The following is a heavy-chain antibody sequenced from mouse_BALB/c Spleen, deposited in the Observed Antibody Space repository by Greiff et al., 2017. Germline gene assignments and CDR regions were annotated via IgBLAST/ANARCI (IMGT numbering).Heavy chain of an antibody. CDR2: ISSGGGST. J-gene: IGHJ4*01. Sequence: EVKLVESGGGLVKPGGSLKLSCAASGFAFSSYDMSWVRQTPEKRLEWVAYISSGGGSTYYPDTVKGRFTISRDNAKNTLYLQMSSLKSEDTAMYYCARQRRPAEAMDYWGQGTSVTVSS. CDR1: GFAFSSYD. CDR3: ARQRRPAEAMDY. D-gene: IGHD3-2*02. V-gene: IGHV5-12-1*01.